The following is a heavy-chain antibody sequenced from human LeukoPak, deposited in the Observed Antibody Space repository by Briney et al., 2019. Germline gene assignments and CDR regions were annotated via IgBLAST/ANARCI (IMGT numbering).Heavy chain of an antibody. V-gene: IGHV3-53*01. D-gene: IGHD3-10*01. Sequence: PGGSLRLSCAASGFTVSSNYMSWVRQAPGKGLEWVSVIYSGGSTYYADSVKGRLTISRDNSKNTLHLQMNSLRAEDTAVYYCARERTEAYGSGSYYNVVDAFDIWGQGTMVTVSS. CDR3: ARERTEAYGSGSYYNVVDAFDI. J-gene: IGHJ3*02. CDR2: IYSGGST. CDR1: GFTVSSNY.